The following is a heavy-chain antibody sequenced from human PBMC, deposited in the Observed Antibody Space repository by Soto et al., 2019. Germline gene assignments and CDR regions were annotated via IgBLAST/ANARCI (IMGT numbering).Heavy chain of an antibody. V-gene: IGHV1-2*04. Sequence: WASVKVSCKASGYTFTGYYMHWVRQAPGQGLEWMGWINPNSGGTNYAQKFQGWVTMTRDTSISTAYMELSRLRSDDTAVYYCARDADPEQFYRLAADTGHWFDPWGQGTLVTVSS. J-gene: IGHJ5*02. CDR1: GYTFTGYY. CDR2: INPNSGGT. CDR3: ARDADPEQFYRLAADTGHWFDP. D-gene: IGHD6-13*01.